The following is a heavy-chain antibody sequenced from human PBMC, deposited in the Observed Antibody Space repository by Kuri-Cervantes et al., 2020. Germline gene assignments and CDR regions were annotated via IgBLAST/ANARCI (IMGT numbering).Heavy chain of an antibody. J-gene: IGHJ6*02. Sequence: GGSLRLSCAASGFTFSSYWMHWVRQAPGKGLVWVSRINSDGSSTSYADSVKGRFTISRDNAKNTLYLQMNSLRAEDTAVYYCARDFGDNWNYFAYYGMDVWGQGTTVTVSS. CDR3: ARDFGDNWNYFAYYGMDV. V-gene: IGHV3-74*01. CDR2: INSDGSST. D-gene: IGHD1-7*01. CDR1: GFTFSSYW.